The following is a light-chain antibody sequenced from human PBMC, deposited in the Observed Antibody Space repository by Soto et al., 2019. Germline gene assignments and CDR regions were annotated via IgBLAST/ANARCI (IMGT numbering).Light chain of an antibody. CDR1: HGINNH. V-gene: IGKV1-27*01. CDR2: ASS. J-gene: IGKJ4*01. Sequence: DIQMTQSPSSLSASVGDRVTITCRASHGINNHLAWYQQKPGKVPKLLICASSTLQSGVPSRFSGSGSGTDFTLTISSLQPEDVATYYCQKYNVAPFTFGGGTKVEL. CDR3: QKYNVAPFT.